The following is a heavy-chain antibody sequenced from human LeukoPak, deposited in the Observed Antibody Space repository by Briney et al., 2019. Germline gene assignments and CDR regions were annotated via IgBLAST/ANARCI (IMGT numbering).Heavy chain of an antibody. J-gene: IGHJ4*02. Sequence: PGGSLRLSCAASGFTFSSYGMHWVRQAPGKGLEWVAVISYDGSNKYYADSVKGRFTISRDNSKNTLYLQMNSLRAEDTAVYYCMGGQTGTTLSGKRDYWGQGTLVTVSS. CDR2: ISYDGSNK. V-gene: IGHV3-30*03. CDR3: MGGQTGTTLSGKRDY. CDR1: GFTFSSYG. D-gene: IGHD1-1*01.